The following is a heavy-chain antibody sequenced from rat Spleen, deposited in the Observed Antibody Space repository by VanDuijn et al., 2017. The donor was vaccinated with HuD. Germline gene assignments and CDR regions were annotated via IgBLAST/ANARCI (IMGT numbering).Heavy chain of an antibody. CDR3: ARPDSSLYVMDA. Sequence: EVQLVESGGGLVQPGRSMKLSCVASGFTFNNYWMTWIRQAPGKGLEWVASITNTGRNTYYPDSVKGRFTISRDNAKSTLYLQMNSLRSEDTATYSCARPDSSLYVMDAWGQGAPVTVSS. J-gene: IGHJ4*01. CDR1: GFTFNNYW. V-gene: IGHV5-31*01. D-gene: IGHD1-2*01. CDR2: ITNTGRNT.